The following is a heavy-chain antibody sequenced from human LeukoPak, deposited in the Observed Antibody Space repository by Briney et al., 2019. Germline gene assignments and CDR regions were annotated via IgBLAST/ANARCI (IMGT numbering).Heavy chain of an antibody. CDR1: GYTFTSYG. CDR2: SSAYNGNT. D-gene: IGHD3-3*01. V-gene: IGHV1-18*01. CDR3: ARDRRIWSGSMTDAFDI. J-gene: IGHJ3*02. Sequence: GASVKVSCEASGYTFTSYGISWVRQAPGQGLEWMGWSSAYNGNTNYAQKLQGRVTMTTDTSTSTAYMELRSLRSDDTAVYYCARDRRIWSGSMTDAFDIWGQGTMVTVSS.